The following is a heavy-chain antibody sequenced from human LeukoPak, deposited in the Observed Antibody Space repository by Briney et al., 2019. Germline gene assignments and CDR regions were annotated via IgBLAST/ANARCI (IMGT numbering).Heavy chain of an antibody. V-gene: IGHV3-30*18. J-gene: IGHJ4*02. Sequence: GGSLRLSCAASGFTFSSYGMHWVRQAPGKGLEGVAVISYDGSNKYYADSVKGRFTISRDNSKNTLYLQMNSLRAEDTAVYYCAKDERDRYSSSWYDISYYFDYWGQGTLVTVSS. CDR3: AKDERDRYSSSWYDISYYFDY. D-gene: IGHD6-13*01. CDR2: ISYDGSNK. CDR1: GFTFSSYG.